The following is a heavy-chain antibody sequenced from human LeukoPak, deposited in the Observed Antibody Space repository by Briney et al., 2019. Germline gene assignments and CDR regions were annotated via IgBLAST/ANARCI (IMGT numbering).Heavy chain of an antibody. V-gene: IGHV3-21*01. CDR2: ISSSSSYI. J-gene: IGHJ4*02. CDR1: GFTFSSYS. D-gene: IGHD5-18*01. Sequence: GGPLRLSCAASGFTFSSYSMNWVRQAPGKGLEWVSSISSSSSYIYYADSVKGRFTISRDNAKNSLYLQMNSLRAEDTAVYYCARSGDTAMVTGHFDYWGQGTLVTVSS. CDR3: ARSGDTAMVTGHFDY.